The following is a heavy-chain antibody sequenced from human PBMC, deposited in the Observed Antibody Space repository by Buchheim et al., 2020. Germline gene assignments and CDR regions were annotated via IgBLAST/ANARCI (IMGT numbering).Heavy chain of an antibody. J-gene: IGHJ4*02. D-gene: IGHD2-15*01. Sequence: EVQLVESGGGLVNPGGSLRLSCEASGFTFSSYSMHWVRQAPGTGLEWVSSISSSASYIHYADSVKGRFTISRDNVKKSLYLQMNSLRAEDTAVYYCARQGAYCGGGNCYSEYYFDYWGQGAL. CDR3: ARQGAYCGGGNCYSEYYFDY. V-gene: IGHV3-21*01. CDR1: GFTFSSYS. CDR2: ISSSASYI.